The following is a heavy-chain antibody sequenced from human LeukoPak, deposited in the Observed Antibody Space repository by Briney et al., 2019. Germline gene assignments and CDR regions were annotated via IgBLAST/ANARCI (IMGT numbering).Heavy chain of an antibody. CDR2: IYTSGST. CDR1: GGSISSGSYY. D-gene: IGHD6-19*01. CDR3: ARDHSSGWYLTHEGFDY. V-gene: IGHV4-61*02. Sequence: PSETLSLTCTVSGGSISSGSYYWSWIRQPAGKGLEWIGRIYTSGSTNYNPSLKSRVTISVDTSKNQFSLKLSSVTAADTAVYYCARDHSSGWYLTHEGFDYWGQGTLVTVSS. J-gene: IGHJ4*02.